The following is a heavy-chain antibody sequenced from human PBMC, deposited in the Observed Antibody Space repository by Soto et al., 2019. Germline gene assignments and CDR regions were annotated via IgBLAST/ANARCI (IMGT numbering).Heavy chain of an antibody. J-gene: IGHJ5*02. Sequence: VQLVQSGAEVKKPGSSVKVSCKASGGTFSSYTISWVRQAPGQGLEWMGRIIPILGIANYAQKFQGRVTITADKSTSTAYMEMSSLRSEDTAVYYCVRDSRMVRRVIMRELKEFDPWGQGTLVTVS. CDR2: IIPILGIA. V-gene: IGHV1-69*08. D-gene: IGHD3-10*01. CDR1: GGTFSSYT. CDR3: VRDSRMVRRVIMRELKEFDP.